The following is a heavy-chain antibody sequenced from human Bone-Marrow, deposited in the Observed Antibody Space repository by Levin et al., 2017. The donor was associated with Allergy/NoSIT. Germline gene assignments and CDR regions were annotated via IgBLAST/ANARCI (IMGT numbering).Heavy chain of an antibody. CDR1: GFTFSTYW. D-gene: IGHD1-7*01. J-gene: IGHJ4*02. V-gene: IGHV3-7*01. CDR2: IKGDGSDK. CDR3: VKENYYFDF. Sequence: QSGESLKISCAASGFTFSTYWMDWVRQAPGKGLEWVANIKGDGSDKNYVDSVKGRFTISRDNAKNSLYLQMNSLRAEDTAVYYCVKENYYFDFWGQGTLVTVSS.